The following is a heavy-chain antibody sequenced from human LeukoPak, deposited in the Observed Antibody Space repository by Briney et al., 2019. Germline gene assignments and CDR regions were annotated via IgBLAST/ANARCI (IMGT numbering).Heavy chain of an antibody. CDR3: AVTYYYGSGSYGDAFDI. J-gene: IGHJ3*02. V-gene: IGHV4-61*02. Sequence: SETLSLTCTVSGGSISSGSYYWSWTRQPAGKGLEWIGRIYTSGSTNYNPSLKSRVTMSVDTSKNQFSLKLSSVTAADTAVYYCAVTYYYGSGSYGDAFDIWGQGTMVTVSS. D-gene: IGHD3-10*01. CDR2: IYTSGST. CDR1: GGSISSGSYY.